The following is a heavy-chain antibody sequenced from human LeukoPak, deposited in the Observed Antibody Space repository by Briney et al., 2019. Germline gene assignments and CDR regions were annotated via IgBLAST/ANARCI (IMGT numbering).Heavy chain of an antibody. Sequence: GGSLRLSCAASGFTFDVYAMHWVRQAPGKGLEWVSLISGDVGSTYYADSVKGQLTISRDNSKNSLYLQMNSLRTEDTALYYCAKDGRDSSGSLWGYYYYYYYMDVWGKGTTVTVSS. V-gene: IGHV3-43*02. D-gene: IGHD3-22*01. CDR3: AKDGRDSSGSLWGYYYYYYYMDV. CDR1: GFTFDVYA. CDR2: ISGDVGST. J-gene: IGHJ6*03.